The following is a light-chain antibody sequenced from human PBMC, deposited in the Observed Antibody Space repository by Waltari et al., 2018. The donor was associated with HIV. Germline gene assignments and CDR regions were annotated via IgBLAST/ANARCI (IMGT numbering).Light chain of an antibody. V-gene: IGLV1-40*01. CDR3: QSYDNSLSGHWG. Sequence: QSALTQPPSVSGAPGQGVTISCTGSSSNIGAGYDVHWYQQLPGTAPKLLIYVNTNRPSGVPDRFSGSKSGTSASLAITGLQTEDEGTYYCQSYDNSLSGHWGFGGGTKLTVL. CDR1: SSNIGAGYD. CDR2: VNT. J-gene: IGLJ3*02.